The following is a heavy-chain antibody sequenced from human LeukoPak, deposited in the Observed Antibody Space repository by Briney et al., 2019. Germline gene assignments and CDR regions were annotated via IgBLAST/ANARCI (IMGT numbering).Heavy chain of an antibody. CDR2: IYYSGST. J-gene: IGHJ5*02. CDR3: ARLTIASYYYGSGSTNWFDP. V-gene: IGHV4-59*08. CDR1: GGSISSYY. Sequence: SETLSLTCTVSGGSISSYYWSWIRQPPGNGLEWIGYIYYSGSTNYNPSLKSRVTISVDTSKNQFSLKLSSVTAADTAVYCCARLTIASYYYGSGSTNWFDPWGQGTLVTVSS. D-gene: IGHD3-10*01.